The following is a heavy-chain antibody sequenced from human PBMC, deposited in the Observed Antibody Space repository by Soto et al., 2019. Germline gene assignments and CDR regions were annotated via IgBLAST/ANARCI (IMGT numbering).Heavy chain of an antibody. V-gene: IGHV4-4*07. Sequence: KTSETLSLTCTVSGDSLSTYYWSWIRQPAGERLEWIGRIHDTGRTNYNPSPKSRVTMSVDTSKNQFSLRVNSVTAADTAVYYCARESVSGTYSFDSWGQGNLVTVSS. CDR3: ARESVSGTYSFDS. CDR2: IHDTGRT. CDR1: GDSLSTYY. J-gene: IGHJ4*02. D-gene: IGHD3-16*01.